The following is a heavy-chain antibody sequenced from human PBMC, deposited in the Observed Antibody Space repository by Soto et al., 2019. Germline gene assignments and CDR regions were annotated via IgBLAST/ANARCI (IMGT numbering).Heavy chain of an antibody. J-gene: IGHJ6*02. CDR3: ARYVGTGTTYYYYYGMDV. Sequence: QVQLVQSGAEVKKPGSSVKVSCKASGGTFSSYAISWVRQAPGQGLEWMGGIIPIFGTANYAQKFQGRVTITADESTSTAYMELSSLRSEDTAVYYCARYVGTGTTYYYYYGMDVWGQGTTVTVSS. V-gene: IGHV1-69*01. D-gene: IGHD1-7*01. CDR2: IIPIFGTA. CDR1: GGTFSSYA.